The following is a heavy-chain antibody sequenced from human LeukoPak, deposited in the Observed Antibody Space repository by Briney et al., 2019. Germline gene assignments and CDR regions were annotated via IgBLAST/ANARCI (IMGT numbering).Heavy chain of an antibody. CDR2: IYYGGSA. D-gene: IGHD1-14*01. J-gene: IGHJ5*02. Sequence: SETLSLTCTVSGGSISNYYWSWIRQPPGKGLEWIAYIYYGGSANYNPSLESRVTISVDASKKQVSLTLSSVTAADTAVYYCARASGWACFDPWGQGTLVTVSS. V-gene: IGHV4-59*01. CDR1: GGSISNYY. CDR3: ARASGWACFDP.